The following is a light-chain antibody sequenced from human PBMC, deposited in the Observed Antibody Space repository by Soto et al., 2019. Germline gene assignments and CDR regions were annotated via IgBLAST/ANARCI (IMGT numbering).Light chain of an antibody. CDR2: STN. Sequence: QSVLTQPPSASGTPGQRVTISCSGSSSNIGSDTVNWFQQLPGTAPKLLIYSTNQRPSGVPDRFSGSKSGTSASLAISGLQSEDEADYYCAAWDGSLNGCVFGGGTKLTVL. CDR1: SSNIGSDT. J-gene: IGLJ3*02. CDR3: AAWDGSLNGCV. V-gene: IGLV1-44*01.